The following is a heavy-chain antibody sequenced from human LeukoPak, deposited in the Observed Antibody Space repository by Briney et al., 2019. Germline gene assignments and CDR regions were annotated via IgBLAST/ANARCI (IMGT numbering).Heavy chain of an antibody. V-gene: IGHV1-8*01. J-gene: IGHJ6*03. Sequence: ASVKVSCKASGYTFTSYDINWVRQATGQGLEWMGWMNPNSGNTGYAQKFQGRVTMTRNTSISTAYMELSSLRSEDTAVYYCARGGPHTAMVSVYYYYMDVWGKGTTVTVSS. CDR1: GYTFTSYD. CDR3: ARGGPHTAMVSVYYYYMDV. D-gene: IGHD5-18*01. CDR2: MNPNSGNT.